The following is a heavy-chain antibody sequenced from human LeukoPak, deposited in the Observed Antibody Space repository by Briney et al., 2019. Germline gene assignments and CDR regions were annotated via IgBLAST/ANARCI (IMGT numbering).Heavy chain of an antibody. CDR3: ASGSYPNLDFDY. CDR2: IYYSGST. D-gene: IGHD1-26*01. CDR1: SGSISSYY. V-gene: IGHV4-59*01. J-gene: IGHJ4*02. Sequence: SETLSLTCTVSSGSISSYYWSWIRQPPGKGLEWIGYIYYSGSTNYNPSLKSRVTISVDTSKNQFSLKLSSVTAADTAVYYCASGSYPNLDFDYWGQGTLVTVSS.